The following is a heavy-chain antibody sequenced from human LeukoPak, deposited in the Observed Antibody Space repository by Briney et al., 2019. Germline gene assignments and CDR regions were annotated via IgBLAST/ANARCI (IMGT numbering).Heavy chain of an antibody. CDR2: IYPGDSDT. J-gene: IGHJ6*02. CDR3: ARQIRAYYYYYGMDV. CDR1: GYSFTSYW. Sequence: PGESLRISCKGSGYSFTSYWIVWVRQMPGKGLEWMGIIYPGDSDTRYSPSFQGQVTISADKSISTAYLQWSSLKASDTAMYYCARQIRAYYYYYGMDVWGQGTTVTVSS. V-gene: IGHV5-51*01.